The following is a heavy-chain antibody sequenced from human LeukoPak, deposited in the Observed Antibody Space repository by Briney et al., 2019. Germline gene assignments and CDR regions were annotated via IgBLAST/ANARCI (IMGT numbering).Heavy chain of an antibody. J-gene: IGHJ4*02. V-gene: IGHV4-61*02. D-gene: IGHD1-26*01. CDR1: GDSISSGNYY. Sequence: SETLSLTCTVSGDSISSGNYYWTWIRQPAGKGLEWIGRIYTSGSTNYNPSLKSRVTISVDTSKNQFSLKLSSVTAADTAVYYCARSGSYSGPYVYWGQGTVVTVSS. CDR2: IYTSGST. CDR3: ARSGSYSGPYVY.